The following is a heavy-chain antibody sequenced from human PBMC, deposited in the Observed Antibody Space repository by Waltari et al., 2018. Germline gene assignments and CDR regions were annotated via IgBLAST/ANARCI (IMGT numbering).Heavy chain of an antibody. J-gene: IGHJ4*02. V-gene: IGHV3-30*18. Sequence: QVQLVESGGGVVQPGRSLRLSCAASGFTFSSYGMHWVRQAPGKGLEWVAVISYDGSNKDYADSVKGRFTISRDNSKNTLYLQMNSLRAEDTAVYYCAKDTGGSGWVKYYFDYWGQGTLVTVSS. CDR1: GFTFSSYG. CDR2: ISYDGSNK. D-gene: IGHD3-16*01. CDR3: AKDTGGSGWVKYYFDY.